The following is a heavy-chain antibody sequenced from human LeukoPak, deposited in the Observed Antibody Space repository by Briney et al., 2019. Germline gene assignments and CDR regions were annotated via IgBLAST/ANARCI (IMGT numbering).Heavy chain of an antibody. D-gene: IGHD3-3*01. V-gene: IGHV1-46*01. CDR3: ARVFGTSDYDFWSGYFLNYYYYYMDV. CDR1: GYTFTSYY. CDR2: INPSGGST. J-gene: IGHJ6*03. Sequence: ASVKVSCKASGYTFTSYYMHWVRQAPGQGLEWMGIINPSGGSTSYAQKFQGRVTMTRDMSISTAYMELSRLRSDDTAVYYCARVFGTSDYDFWSGYFLNYYYYYMDVWGKGTTVTVSS.